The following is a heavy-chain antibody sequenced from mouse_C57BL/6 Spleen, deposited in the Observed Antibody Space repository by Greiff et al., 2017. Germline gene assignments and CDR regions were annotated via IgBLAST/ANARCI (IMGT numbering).Heavy chain of an antibody. Sequence: VQLQQPGAELVKPGASVKMSCKASGYTFTSYWITWVKQRPGQGLEWIGDIYPGSGSTNYNAKFKSKATLTVDTSSSTAYMQLSSLSSEDSAVYYCARRTIYYDYDEGAMDYWGQGTSVTVSS. J-gene: IGHJ4*01. CDR2: IYPGSGST. CDR3: ARRTIYYDYDEGAMDY. D-gene: IGHD2-4*01. CDR1: GYTFTSYW. V-gene: IGHV1-55*01.